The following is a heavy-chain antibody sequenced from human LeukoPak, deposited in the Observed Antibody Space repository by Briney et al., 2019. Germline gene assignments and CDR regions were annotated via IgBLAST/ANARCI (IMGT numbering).Heavy chain of an antibody. CDR2: IIPILGIA. V-gene: IGHV1-69*04. CDR3: ARDFCGGDCYGYYFDY. D-gene: IGHD2-21*02. CDR1: GYTFTSYD. Sequence: SVKVSCKASGYTFTSYDINWVRQAPGQGLEWMGRIIPILGIANYAQKFQGRVTITADKSTSTAYMELSSLRSEGTAVYYCARDFCGGDCYGYYFDYWGQGTLVTVSS. J-gene: IGHJ4*02.